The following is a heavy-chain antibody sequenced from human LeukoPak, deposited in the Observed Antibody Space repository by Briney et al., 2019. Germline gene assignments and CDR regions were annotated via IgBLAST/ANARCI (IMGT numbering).Heavy chain of an antibody. D-gene: IGHD6-19*01. J-gene: IGHJ4*02. CDR1: GYSISSGYY. CDR2: VYHRGST. V-gene: IGHV4-38-2*02. CDR3: ARGGAVAGGDFDY. Sequence: SETLSLTCTVSGYSISSGYYWGWIPQPPGKGLEWIGTVYHRGSTYYNPSLKSRVTISVDTSKNQFSLKVSSVTAADTAVYYCARGGAVAGGDFDYWGQGTLVTVSS.